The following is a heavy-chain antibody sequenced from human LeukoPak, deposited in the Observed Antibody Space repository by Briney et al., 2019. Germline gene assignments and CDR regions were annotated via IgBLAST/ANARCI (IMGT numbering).Heavy chain of an antibody. Sequence: PGGSLRLSCAASGFTFSSYSMNWVRQAPGKGLEWVSSISSSSSYIYYADSVKGRFTISRDNAKNSLYLQMNSLRAEDTAVYYCARVPNWNDVGLDYWGQGTLVTVSS. J-gene: IGHJ4*02. V-gene: IGHV3-21*01. CDR3: ARVPNWNDVGLDY. D-gene: IGHD1-20*01. CDR1: GFTFSSYS. CDR2: ISSSSSYI.